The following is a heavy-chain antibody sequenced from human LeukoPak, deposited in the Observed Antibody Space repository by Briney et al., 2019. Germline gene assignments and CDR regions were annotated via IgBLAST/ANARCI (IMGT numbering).Heavy chain of an antibody. CDR2: IYYSGST. Sequence: SSETLSLTCAVSGGSISSYYWSWIRQPPGKGLEWIGYIYYSGSTNYNPSLKSRVTISVDTSKNQFSLRLSSVTAADTAVYYCVRQSNGSGYHYDPWGQGTLVTVSP. CDR3: VRQSNGSGYHYDP. D-gene: IGHD3-22*01. V-gene: IGHV4-59*08. J-gene: IGHJ5*02. CDR1: GGSISSYY.